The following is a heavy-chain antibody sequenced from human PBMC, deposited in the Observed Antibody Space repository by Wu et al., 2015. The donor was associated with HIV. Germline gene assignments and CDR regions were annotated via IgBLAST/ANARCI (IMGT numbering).Heavy chain of an antibody. V-gene: IGHV1-46*01. D-gene: IGHD5-24*01. CDR2: INPSGGST. CDR1: GYTFTSYY. Sequence: QVQLVQSGAEVKKPGASVKVSCKASGYTFTSYYMHWVRQAPGQGLEWMGIINPSGGSTSYAQKFQGRVTMTRDTSTSTVYMELSSLRSEDTAVYYCARGHVGYNYDWWFDPWGQGTLVTVSS. CDR3: ARGHVGYNYDWWFDP. J-gene: IGHJ5*02.